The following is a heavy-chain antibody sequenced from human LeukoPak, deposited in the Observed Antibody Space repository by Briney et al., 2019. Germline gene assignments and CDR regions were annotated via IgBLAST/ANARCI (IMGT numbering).Heavy chain of an antibody. CDR2: ITGSGATT. D-gene: IGHD2-15*01. CDR3: AKGDCGGTCLLIDN. J-gene: IGHJ4*02. CDR1: GFTFSGYA. Sequence: GGSLRLSCAASGFTFSGYAMSWVRQAPGKGLEWVSLITGSGATTYYADSVRGRFTVSRDNSKNTLYLQMDSLRAEDTAVYFCAKGDCGGTCLLIDNWGQGTLVTVSS. V-gene: IGHV3-23*01.